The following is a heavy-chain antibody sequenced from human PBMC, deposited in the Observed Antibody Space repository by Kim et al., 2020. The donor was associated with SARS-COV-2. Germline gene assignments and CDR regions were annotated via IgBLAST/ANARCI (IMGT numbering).Heavy chain of an antibody. CDR3: AKNGQLAVIVATIMMGYYYYYGIDV. CDR1: GFTFSSYA. Sequence: GGSLRLSCAASGFTFSSYAMSWVRQAPGKGLEWVSAISGSGGSTYYADSVKGRFTISRDNSKNTLYLQRNSLRAEDTAVYYCAKNGQLAVIVATIMMGYYYYYGIDVWGQVTMITVSS. D-gene: IGHD5-12*01. CDR2: ISGSGGST. V-gene: IGHV3-23*01. J-gene: IGHJ6*02.